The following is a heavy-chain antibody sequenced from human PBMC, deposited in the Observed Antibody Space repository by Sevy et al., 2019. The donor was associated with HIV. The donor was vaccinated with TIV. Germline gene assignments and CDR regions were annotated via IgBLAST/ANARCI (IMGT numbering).Heavy chain of an antibody. Sequence: GGSLRLSCAASGFTFTSFAMHWVRQAPGKGLEWVAILLYDGTNRYYADSVKGRFTISRDNSTKTLFLQMSGLKTEDTAVYYCARGRVASSSYVPGYFYGMDVWGQGTTVTVSS. CDR1: GFTFTSFA. CDR2: LLYDGTNR. D-gene: IGHD6-13*01. V-gene: IGHV3-30-3*01. J-gene: IGHJ6*02. CDR3: ARGRVASSSYVPGYFYGMDV.